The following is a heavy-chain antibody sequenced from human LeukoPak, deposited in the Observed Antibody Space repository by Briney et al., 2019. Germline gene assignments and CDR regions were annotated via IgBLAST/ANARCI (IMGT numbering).Heavy chain of an antibody. D-gene: IGHD3-10*01. CDR3: AGSYGSGSLGFDP. V-gene: IGHV1-69*04. J-gene: IGHJ5*02. CDR1: GYTFTSYA. Sequence: SVKVSCKASGYTFTSYAISWVRQAPGQGLEWMGRIIPILGIANYAQKFQGRVTITADKSTSTAYMELSSLRSEDTAVYYCAGSYGSGSLGFDPWGQGTLVTVSS. CDR2: IIPILGIA.